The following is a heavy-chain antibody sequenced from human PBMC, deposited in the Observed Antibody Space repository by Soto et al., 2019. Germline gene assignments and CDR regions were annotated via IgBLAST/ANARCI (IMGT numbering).Heavy chain of an antibody. D-gene: IGHD3-22*01. V-gene: IGHV3-21*01. Sequence: LRLSCAASGFTFSLYSMIWVRQAPGKGLEWVASITSSSSYIYYEDSLKGRFTISRDNAKNSLFLQLDSLRAEDTAVYFCVRARSTDSRPDYWGQGALVTVSS. CDR2: ITSSSSYI. J-gene: IGHJ4*02. CDR3: VRARSTDSRPDY. CDR1: GFTFSLYS.